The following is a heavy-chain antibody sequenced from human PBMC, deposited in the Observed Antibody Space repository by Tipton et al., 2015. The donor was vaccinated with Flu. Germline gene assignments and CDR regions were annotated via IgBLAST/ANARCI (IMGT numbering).Heavy chain of an antibody. J-gene: IGHJ6*02. Sequence: QLVQSGAEVKKPGASVKVSCKASGYTFTGYYMHWVRQAPGQGLEWMGRINPNSGGTIYAQKFQGRVTMTRDTSISTAYMELSRLRSDETAVYYCARDGGFSELLYYGMDVWGQGTTLTVSS. CDR2: INPNSGGT. CDR1: GYTFTGYY. V-gene: IGHV1-2*06. CDR3: ARDGGFSELLYYGMDV. D-gene: IGHD3-10*01.